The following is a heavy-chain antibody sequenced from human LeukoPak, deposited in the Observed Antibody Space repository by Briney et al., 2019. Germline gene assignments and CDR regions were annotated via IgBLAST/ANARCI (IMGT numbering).Heavy chain of an antibody. V-gene: IGHV1-2*02. CDR1: RYTFAGYS. Sequence: ASVKVSCKASRYTFAGYSMHWVRQAPGQGLEWMGWINPNSGGTNYAQKFQGRVTMTGDTSISTAYMELSRLTSDDTAVYYCARGRGSYSLDYWGQGTLVTVSP. J-gene: IGHJ4*02. D-gene: IGHD1-26*01. CDR2: INPNSGGT. CDR3: ARGRGSYSLDY.